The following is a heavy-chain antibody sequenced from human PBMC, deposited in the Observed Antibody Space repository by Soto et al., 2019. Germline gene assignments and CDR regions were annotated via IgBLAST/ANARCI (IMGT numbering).Heavy chain of an antibody. D-gene: IGHD3-10*01. J-gene: IGHJ1*01. CDR2: IDHSGST. CDR3: VRGVLS. CDR1: GGAISSGGYY. V-gene: IGHV4-31*03. Sequence: QVQLQESGPGLVKASPTLSLTCNVSGGAISSGGYYWTWSRQNPGKRLEWVGNIDHSGSTFYNPSLKSRVSISVDTSKNQFSLKLSSVTAADTAVYFCVRGVLSWGQGTLVTVSS.